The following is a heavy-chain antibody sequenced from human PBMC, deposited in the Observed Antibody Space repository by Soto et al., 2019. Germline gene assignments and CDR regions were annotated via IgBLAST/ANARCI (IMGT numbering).Heavy chain of an antibody. CDR1: GGSISSGSYY. V-gene: IGHV4-31*03. J-gene: IGHJ4*02. Sequence: LCRTCTVSGGSISSGSYYWGWIRQHPGKGLEWIGYISYSGRTYYSPSLKSRVSISLDTSKNQFSLNLSSVIAADTAVYYCARDTPCSGGSCYLFDYWGQGTLVTVSS. CDR3: ARDTPCSGGSCYLFDY. CDR2: ISYSGRT. D-gene: IGHD2-15*01.